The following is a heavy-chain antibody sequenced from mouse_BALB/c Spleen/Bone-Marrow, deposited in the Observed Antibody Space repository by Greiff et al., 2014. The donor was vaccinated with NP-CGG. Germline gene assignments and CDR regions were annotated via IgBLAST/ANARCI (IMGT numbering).Heavy chain of an antibody. Sequence: VQLQQSGAELVKPGASVKLSCTASGFNIKDTYLHWVKQRPEQGLDWIGRIDPAIFTKYDPKFQGKATITADTSSNTAYLHLSSLTSEDTAVYYCASYRYGWYFDVWGAGTTITVSS. CDR3: ASYRYGWYFDV. CDR1: GFNIKDTY. V-gene: IGHV14-3*02. CDR2: IDPAIFT. D-gene: IGHD2-14*01. J-gene: IGHJ1*01.